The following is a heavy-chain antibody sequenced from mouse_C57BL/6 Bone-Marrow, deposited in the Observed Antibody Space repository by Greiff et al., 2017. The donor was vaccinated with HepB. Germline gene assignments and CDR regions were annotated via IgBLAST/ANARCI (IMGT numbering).Heavy chain of an antibody. CDR1: GYTFTSYG. V-gene: IGHV1-81*01. D-gene: IGHD2-4*01. Sequence: QVQLQQSGAELARPGASVKLSCKASGYTFTSYGISWVKQRTGQGLEWIGEIYPRSGNTYYNEKFKGKATLTADKSSSTAYMELRSLTSADSAVYFCARTGIYYDSYYCAMDYWGQGTSVTVSS. CDR3: ARTGIYYDSYYCAMDY. CDR2: IYPRSGNT. J-gene: IGHJ4*01.